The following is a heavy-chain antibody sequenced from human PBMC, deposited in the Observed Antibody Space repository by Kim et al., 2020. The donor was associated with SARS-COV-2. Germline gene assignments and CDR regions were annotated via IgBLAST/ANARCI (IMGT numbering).Heavy chain of an antibody. CDR3: AKHHGIGCYVHDAFDI. J-gene: IGHJ3*02. D-gene: IGHD6-19*01. Sequence: SVKGRFTIARYNSKNTLYLQMNSLRAEDTAVYYCAKHHGIGCYVHDAFDIWGQRTMVTVSS. V-gene: IGHV3-30*02.